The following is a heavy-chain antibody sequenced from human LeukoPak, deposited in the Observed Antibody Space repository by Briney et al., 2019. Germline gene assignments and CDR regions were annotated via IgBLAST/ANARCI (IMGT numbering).Heavy chain of an antibody. V-gene: IGHV3-48*02. J-gene: IGHJ4*02. CDR2: ITASGTAM. D-gene: IGHD1-26*01. CDR1: EFTFSTYS. Sequence: GGSLSLSCEAPEFTFSTYSMNWVRQAPGKGLEWVSHITASGTAMFYADSVKGRFTISRDNAKNSLYLQMNSLRDEDTAVYYCASSGSYRFDYWGQGTLVTVSS. CDR3: ASSGSYRFDY.